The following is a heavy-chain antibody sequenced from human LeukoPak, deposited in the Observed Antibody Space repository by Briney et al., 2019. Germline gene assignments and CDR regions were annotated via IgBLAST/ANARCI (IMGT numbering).Heavy chain of an antibody. CDR3: ARGGISAPAGFDP. D-gene: IGHD6-13*01. Sequence: ASVKVPCKASGYTFTTYDISWVRQAPGQGLEWMGWISTYNGNTNYAQKLQGRVTMTTDTSTTTAYMELRSLTSDDTALYYCARGGISAPAGFDPWGQGTLVTVSS. J-gene: IGHJ5*02. V-gene: IGHV1-18*01. CDR1: GYTFTTYD. CDR2: ISTYNGNT.